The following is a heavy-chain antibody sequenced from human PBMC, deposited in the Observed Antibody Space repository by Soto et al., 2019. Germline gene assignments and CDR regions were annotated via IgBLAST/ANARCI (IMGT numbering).Heavy chain of an antibody. CDR3: ARMVEVPAAITGFDP. D-gene: IGHD2-2*01. V-gene: IGHV1-3*01. CDR1: GYTFTSYA. CDR2: INAGNGNT. Sequence: QVQLVQCGAEVKKPGASVKVSCKASGYTFTSYAMHWVRQAPGQRLEWMGWINAGNGNTKYSQKFQGRVTITRDTSASTAYMELSSLRSEDTAVYYCARMVEVPAAITGFDPWGQGTLVTVSS. J-gene: IGHJ5*02.